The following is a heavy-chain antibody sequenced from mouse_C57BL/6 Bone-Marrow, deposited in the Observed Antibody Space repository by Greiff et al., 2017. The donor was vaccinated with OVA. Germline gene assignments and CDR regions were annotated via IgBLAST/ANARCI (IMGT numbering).Heavy chain of an antibody. CDR1: GFTFSSCA. V-gene: IGHV5-9-1*02. CDR3: TRDEGRDYFDY. Sequence: EVKLVESGEGLVKPGGSLKLSCAASGFTFSSCAMSWVRQTPEKRLEWVAYISSGGDYIYYADTVKGRFTISRDNARNTLYLQMSSLKSEDTAMYYCTRDEGRDYFDYWGQGTTLTVSS. J-gene: IGHJ2*01. CDR2: ISSGGDYI.